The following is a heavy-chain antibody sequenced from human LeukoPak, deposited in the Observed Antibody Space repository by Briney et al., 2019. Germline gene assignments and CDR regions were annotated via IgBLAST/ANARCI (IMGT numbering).Heavy chain of an antibody. V-gene: IGHV4-59*08. CDR3: ARVGIYPIQGYNYNYHYMDV. Sequence: PSETLSLTCTVSGASISSSYWSWIRQPPGKGLEWIGYIYYTGSTNYNPSLKSRVTISVDMSKNQFSLQLSSVTAADTAAYYCARVGIYPIQGYNYNYHYMDVWAKGTTVTVSS. CDR2: IYYTGST. J-gene: IGHJ6*03. D-gene: IGHD1-1*01. CDR1: GASISSSY.